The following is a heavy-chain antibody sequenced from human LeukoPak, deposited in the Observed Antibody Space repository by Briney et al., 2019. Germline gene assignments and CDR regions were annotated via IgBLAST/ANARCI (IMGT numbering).Heavy chain of an antibody. CDR2: ISYDGSNK. CDR3: ARDLELSEVY. J-gene: IGHJ4*02. V-gene: IGHV3-30-3*01. Sequence: GGSLRLSCAASGFTFSSYAMHWVRQAPGKGLEWVAVISYDGSNKYYADSVKGRFTISRDNSKNTLYLQMNSLRAEDTAVYYCARDLELSEVYWSQGTLVTVSS. CDR1: GFTFSSYA. D-gene: IGHD2/OR15-2a*01.